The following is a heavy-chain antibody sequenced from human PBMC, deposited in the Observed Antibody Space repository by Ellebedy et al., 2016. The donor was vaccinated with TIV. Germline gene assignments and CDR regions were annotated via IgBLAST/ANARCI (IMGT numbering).Heavy chain of an antibody. CDR3: AKDGSVVDTEYFQH. Sequence: GESLKISXAASGFTFSSYSMNWVRQAPGKGLEWVSSISSSSSYIYYADSVKGRFTISRDNAKNSLYLQMNSLRAEDTALYYCAKDGSVVDTEYFQHWGQGTLVTVSS. J-gene: IGHJ1*01. CDR1: GFTFSSYS. V-gene: IGHV3-21*04. CDR2: ISSSSSYI. D-gene: IGHD2-15*01.